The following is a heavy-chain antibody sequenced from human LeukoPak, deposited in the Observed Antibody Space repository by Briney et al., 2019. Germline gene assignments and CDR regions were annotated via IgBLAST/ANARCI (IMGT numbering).Heavy chain of an antibody. CDR2: INHSGST. CDR3: ARGPDTAMGSFDY. Sequence: SETLSLTCAVYGGSFSGYYWSWIRQPPGKGLEWIGEINHSGSTNYNPSLKSRVTISVDTSKNQFSLKLSSVTAADTAVYCCARGPDTAMGSFDYWGQGTLVTVSS. CDR1: GGSFSGYY. D-gene: IGHD5-18*01. J-gene: IGHJ4*02. V-gene: IGHV4-34*01.